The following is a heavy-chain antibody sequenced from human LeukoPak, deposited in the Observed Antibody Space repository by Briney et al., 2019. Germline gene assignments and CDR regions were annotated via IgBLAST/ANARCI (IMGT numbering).Heavy chain of an antibody. CDR1: GFTFDDYA. D-gene: IGHD6-6*01. Sequence: PGRSLRLSCAASGFTFDDYAMHGVRQAPGKGLEWVSGISWNSGSIGYADSVKGRFTISRDNAKNSLYLQMNSLRAEDTALYYCAKGREYSSSSGDYFDYWGQGTLVTVSS. CDR3: AKGREYSSSSGDYFDY. V-gene: IGHV3-9*01. CDR2: ISWNSGSI. J-gene: IGHJ4*02.